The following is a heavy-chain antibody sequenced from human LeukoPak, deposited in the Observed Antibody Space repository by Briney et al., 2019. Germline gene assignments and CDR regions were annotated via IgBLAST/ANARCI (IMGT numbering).Heavy chain of an antibody. Sequence: SETLSLTCTVSGGSISSSSYYWGWIRQPPGKGLEWIGSIYYSGSTYYNPSLESRVTISVDTSKNQFSLKLSSVTAADTAVYYCARGLIAAAGTTYYFDYWGQGTLVTVSS. D-gene: IGHD6-13*01. V-gene: IGHV4-39*07. CDR3: ARGLIAAAGTTYYFDY. J-gene: IGHJ4*02. CDR2: IYYSGST. CDR1: GGSISSSSYY.